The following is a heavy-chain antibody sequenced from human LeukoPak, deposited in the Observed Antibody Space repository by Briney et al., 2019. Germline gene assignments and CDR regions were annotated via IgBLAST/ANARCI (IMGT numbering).Heavy chain of an antibody. J-gene: IGHJ6*02. CDR1: GFTFSSYG. Sequence: GGSLRLSCAASGFTFSSYGMHWVRQAPGKGLEWVGVIWYDGSNKYYADSVKGRFTISRDNSKNTLYLQLNSLRAEDTAVYYCAKDLDGYYYYYGMDVWGQGTTVTVSS. CDR2: IWYDGSNK. V-gene: IGHV3-33*06. D-gene: IGHD3/OR15-3a*01. CDR3: AKDLDGYYYYYGMDV.